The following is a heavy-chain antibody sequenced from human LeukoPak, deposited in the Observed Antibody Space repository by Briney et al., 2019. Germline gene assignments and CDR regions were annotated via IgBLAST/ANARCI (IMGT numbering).Heavy chain of an antibody. J-gene: IGHJ3*02. V-gene: IGHV1-2*02. CDR1: GYTFSDYY. D-gene: IGHD2-2*01. CDR3: ARDGGAGYCSSTSCPSYAFDI. CDR2: INPNSGDT. Sequence: ASVKVSCKTSGYTFSDYYIHWIRQAPGQGLEWVGWINPNSGDTDYAQKFQGRVTVTRDTSISTAYMELGRLRSDDTAVYYCARDGGAGYCSSTSCPSYAFDIWGQGTMVTVSS.